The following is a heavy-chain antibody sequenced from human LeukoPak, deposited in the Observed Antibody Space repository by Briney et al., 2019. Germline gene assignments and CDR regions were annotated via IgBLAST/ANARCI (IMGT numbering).Heavy chain of an antibody. CDR3: ATRPPFIVVVPAAIPDAFDI. V-gene: IGHV1-8*01. J-gene: IGHJ3*02. CDR1: GYTFTSYD. CDR2: MNPNSGNT. D-gene: IGHD2-2*02. Sequence: ASVKVSCKASGYTFTSYDINWVRPATGQGLEWMGWMNPNSGNTGYAQKFQGRVTMTRNTSISTAYMELSSLRSEDTAVYYCATRPPFIVVVPAAIPDAFDIWGQGTMVTVSS.